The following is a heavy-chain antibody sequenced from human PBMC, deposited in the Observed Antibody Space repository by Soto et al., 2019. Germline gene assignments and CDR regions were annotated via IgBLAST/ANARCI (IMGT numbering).Heavy chain of an antibody. CDR3: AKATGKYYDFWSGSLMPPLHAIEY. V-gene: IGHV4-39*01. CDR1: GGSISSSSYC. Sequence: SETLSLTCTVSGGSISSSSYCWGWIRQPPGKGLEWIGSIYYSGSTYYNPSLKSRVTISVDTSKNQFSLKLSSVTAADTAVYYCAKATGKYYDFWSGSLMPPLHAIEYWGQGTLVTVSS. J-gene: IGHJ4*02. CDR2: IYYSGST. D-gene: IGHD3-3*01.